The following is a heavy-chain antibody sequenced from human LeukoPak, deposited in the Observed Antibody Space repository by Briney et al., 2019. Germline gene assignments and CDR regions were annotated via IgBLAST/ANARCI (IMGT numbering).Heavy chain of an antibody. CDR3: ARTTAIVGVPFDY. CDR2: ISYDGSNK. D-gene: IGHD1-26*01. J-gene: IGHJ4*02. Sequence: SGGSLRLSCAASGFTFSSYAVHWVRQAPGKGLEWVAVISYDGSNKYYADSVKGRFTISRDNSKSTLYLQMNSLRAEDTAVYYCARTTAIVGVPFDYWGQGTLVTVSS. V-gene: IGHV3-30-3*01. CDR1: GFTFSSYA.